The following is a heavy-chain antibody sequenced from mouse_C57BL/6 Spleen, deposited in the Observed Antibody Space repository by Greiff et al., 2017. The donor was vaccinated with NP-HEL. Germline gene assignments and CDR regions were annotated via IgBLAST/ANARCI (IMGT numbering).Heavy chain of an antibody. J-gene: IGHJ4*01. CDR3: ARYSSGYVGAMDY. V-gene: IGHV5-16*01. CDR2: INYDGSST. Sequence: EVQVVESEGGLVQPGSSMKLSCTASGFTFSDYYMAWVRQVPEKGLEWVANINYDGSSTYYLDSLKSRFILSRDNAKNILYLQMSSLKSEDTATYYCARYSSGYVGAMDYWGQGTSGTVSS. CDR1: GFTFSDYY. D-gene: IGHD3-2*02.